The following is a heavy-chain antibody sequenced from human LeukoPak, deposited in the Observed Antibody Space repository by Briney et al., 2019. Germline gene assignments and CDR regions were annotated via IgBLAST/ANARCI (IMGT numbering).Heavy chain of an antibody. D-gene: IGHD2-15*01. J-gene: IGHJ3*02. CDR3: ARELGYCSGGSCRAFDI. CDR2: ISWNSGSI. Sequence: PGGSPRLSCAASGFTVSSNYMSWVRQAPGKGLEWVSGISWNSGSIGYADSVKGRFTISRDNAKNSLYLQMNSLRAEDTALYYCARELGYCSGGSCRAFDIWGQGTMVTVSS. V-gene: IGHV3-20*04. CDR1: GFTVSSNY.